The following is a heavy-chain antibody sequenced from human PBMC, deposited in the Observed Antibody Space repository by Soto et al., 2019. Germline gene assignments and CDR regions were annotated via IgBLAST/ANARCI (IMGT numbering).Heavy chain of an antibody. D-gene: IGHD5-12*01. CDR1: GFTFSDYY. CDR2: ISGSSGNI. Sequence: GGSLRLSCAASGFTFSDYYMSWTRQAPGKGLEWVAYISGSSGNIYYADSVKGRFTISRDNAKNSLYLQMNSLRADDTAVYYCARDRYSGSDAYMDVWGNGTTVTVSS. J-gene: IGHJ6*03. CDR3: ARDRYSGSDAYMDV. V-gene: IGHV3-11*01.